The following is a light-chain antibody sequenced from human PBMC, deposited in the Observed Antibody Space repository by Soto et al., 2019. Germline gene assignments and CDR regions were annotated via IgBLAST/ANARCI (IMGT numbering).Light chain of an antibody. CDR3: QQYNIYWT. Sequence: DIQMTQSPSTLSASVGDRVTITCRASQSISSWLAWYQQKPGKAPKLLIYKASSLESGVPSRFSGSGPGTEFTLTISSLQPDDFATYYCQQYNIYWTFGQGTKVEIK. CDR1: QSISSW. V-gene: IGKV1-5*03. CDR2: KAS. J-gene: IGKJ1*01.